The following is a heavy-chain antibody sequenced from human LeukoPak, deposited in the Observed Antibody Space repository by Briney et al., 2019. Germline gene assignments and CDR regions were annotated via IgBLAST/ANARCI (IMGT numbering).Heavy chain of an antibody. CDR2: MNPNSGNT. CDR1: GYTFTSYD. V-gene: IGHV1-8*03. CDR3: ARSDFWSGYPTIDY. J-gene: IGHJ4*02. Sequence: ASVKVSCKASGYTFTSYDINWVRQATGRGLEWMGWMNPNSGNTGYAQKFQGRVTITRNTSISTAYMELSSLRSEDTAVYYCARSDFWSGYPTIDYWGQGTLVTVSS. D-gene: IGHD3-3*01.